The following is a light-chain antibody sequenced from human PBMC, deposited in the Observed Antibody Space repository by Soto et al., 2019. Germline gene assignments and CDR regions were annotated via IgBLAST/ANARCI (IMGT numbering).Light chain of an antibody. V-gene: IGLV2-14*01. CDR1: SSDVGTYNY. CDR3: SSYTSSSTPCV. J-gene: IGLJ1*01. CDR2: EVS. Sequence: QSALTQPPSVSGSPGQSITISCTGTSSDVGTYNYVSWYQQHPGKAPKLMIYEVSYRPSGVSNRFSGSKSGNTASLTISGLQAEDEADYYCSSYTSSSTPCVFGTGTKLTVL.